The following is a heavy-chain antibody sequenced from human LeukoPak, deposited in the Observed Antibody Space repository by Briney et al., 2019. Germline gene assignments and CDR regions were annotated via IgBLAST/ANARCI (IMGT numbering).Heavy chain of an antibody. Sequence: GGSRRLSCAASGFTFDDYAMHWVRHAPGKGLEWVSGISWNSGSIGYADSVKGRFTISRDNAKNSLYLQMNSLRAEDTAVYYCAKDPLDYDFWSGYYPGVNYFDYWGQGTLVTVSS. J-gene: IGHJ4*02. CDR1: GFTFDDYA. CDR3: AKDPLDYDFWSGYYPGVNYFDY. CDR2: ISWNSGSI. D-gene: IGHD3-3*01. V-gene: IGHV3-9*01.